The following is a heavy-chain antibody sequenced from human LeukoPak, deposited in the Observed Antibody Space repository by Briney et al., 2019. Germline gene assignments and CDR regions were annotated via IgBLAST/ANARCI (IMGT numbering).Heavy chain of an antibody. CDR3: ARQSYYYDSSGYYSDWFDP. CDR2: NYTSGRP. J-gene: IGHJ5*02. V-gene: IGHV4-4*09. D-gene: IGHD3-22*01. Sequence: SATLSLTCTVSGGSISSYYWGWIRQPAGKGLEWIGYNYTSGRPNSNPSLKSRVTISEDTSKNHFSVKLSSVTAADTAVYYCARQSYYYDSSGYYSDWFDPWGQGTLVTVSS. CDR1: GGSISSYY.